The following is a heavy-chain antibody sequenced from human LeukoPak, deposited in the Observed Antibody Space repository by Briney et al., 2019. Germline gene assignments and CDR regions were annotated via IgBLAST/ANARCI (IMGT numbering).Heavy chain of an antibody. Sequence: ASVKVSCKASGYTFTNYYITWVRQAPGQGLEWMGWISAYNGYTNYAQKLQGRVTMTTDTSTSTAYMELRSLRSDDTAVYYCAGSSGWFYYYYYYMDVWGKGTTVTVSS. CDR2: ISAYNGYT. CDR3: AGSSGWFYYYYYYMDV. V-gene: IGHV1-18*01. D-gene: IGHD6-19*01. J-gene: IGHJ6*03. CDR1: GYTFTNYY.